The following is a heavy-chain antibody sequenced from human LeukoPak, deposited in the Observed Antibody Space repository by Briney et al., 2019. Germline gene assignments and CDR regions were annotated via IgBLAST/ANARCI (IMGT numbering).Heavy chain of an antibody. D-gene: IGHD3-22*01. CDR1: GGSISSGGYS. CDR3: ARGPYYDSSGYLVPFDY. CDR2: IYHSGST. Sequence: SQTLSLTCAVSGGSISSGGYSWSWIRQPPGKGLEWIGYIYHSGSTYYNPSLKSRVTISVDRSKNQFSPKLSSVTAADTAVYYCARGPYYDSSGYLVPFDYWGQGTLVTVSS. V-gene: IGHV4-30-2*01. J-gene: IGHJ4*02.